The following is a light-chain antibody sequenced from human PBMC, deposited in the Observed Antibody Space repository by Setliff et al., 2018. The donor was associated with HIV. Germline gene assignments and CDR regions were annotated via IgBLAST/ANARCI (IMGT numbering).Light chain of an antibody. CDR3: QEFRTYPLT. CDR2: DVS. CDR1: QGISNS. V-gene: IGKV1-13*02. Sequence: AIQLTQSPSSLSASIGDRVTITCRASQGISNSLGWYQQKPGKPPKILIYDVSSLESGVPLRFSGGGSGTEFTLTISGLQPEDFATYYCQEFRTYPLTFGGGTKVDIK. J-gene: IGKJ4*01.